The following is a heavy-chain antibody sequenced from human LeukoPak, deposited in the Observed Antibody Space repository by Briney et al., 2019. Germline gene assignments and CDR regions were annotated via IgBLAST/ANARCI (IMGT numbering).Heavy chain of an antibody. Sequence: ASVKVSRKASGYTFTGFYMHWVRQAPGQGLEWMGWISAYNGNTNYAQKLQGRVTMTTDTSTSTAYMELRSLRSDDTAVYYCARDGGEYCSGGSCLASHYYYGMDVWGQGTTVTVSS. CDR3: ARDGGEYCSGGSCLASHYYYGMDV. V-gene: IGHV1-18*04. CDR1: GYTFTGFY. CDR2: ISAYNGNT. J-gene: IGHJ6*02. D-gene: IGHD2-15*01.